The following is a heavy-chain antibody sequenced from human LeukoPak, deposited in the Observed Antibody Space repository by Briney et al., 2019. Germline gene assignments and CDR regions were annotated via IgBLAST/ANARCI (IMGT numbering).Heavy chain of an antibody. D-gene: IGHD3-22*01. V-gene: IGHV3-11*06. J-gene: IGHJ3*02. CDR1: GFTFSDYY. CDR3: ARVGYYGSSGYGDDACDI. CDR2: ISSSSSYT. Sequence: GGSLRLFCAASGFTFSDYYMSWIRQAPGKGLEWVSYISSSSSYTNYADSVKGRFTISRDNAKNSLYLQMNSLRAEDTAVYYCARVGYYGSSGYGDDACDIWRQGTMDTVSS.